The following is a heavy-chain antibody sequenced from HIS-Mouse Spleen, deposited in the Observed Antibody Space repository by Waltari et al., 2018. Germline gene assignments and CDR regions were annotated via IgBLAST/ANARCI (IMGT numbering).Heavy chain of an antibody. Sequence: EVQLVESGGGLVKPGGSLRLSCAASGFTFSSYSMNWVRQAPGKGLEWVSSISSSSSYIYYADSVKGRFTISRDNAKNSLYLQMNSLRAEDTAVYYCARDILSNSSGYPDYWGQGTLVTVSS. CDR3: ARDILSNSSGYPDY. J-gene: IGHJ4*02. V-gene: IGHV3-21*01. CDR1: GFTFSSYS. D-gene: IGHD3-22*01. CDR2: ISSSSSYI.